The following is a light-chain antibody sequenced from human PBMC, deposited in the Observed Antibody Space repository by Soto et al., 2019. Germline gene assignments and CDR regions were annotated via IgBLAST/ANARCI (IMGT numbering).Light chain of an antibody. CDR2: GAF. CDR3: QQRNIWPPVT. J-gene: IGKJ5*01. V-gene: IGKV3-11*01. Sequence: NGFTPAPAPLSFSPGERATLSCRSSPSVTNYLAWYQQKPGQAPRLLIYGAFNRATGIPARFSGSGSGTDFTLTISSLEPEDFAVYYCQQRNIWPPVTFGQGTRLEI. CDR1: PSVTNY.